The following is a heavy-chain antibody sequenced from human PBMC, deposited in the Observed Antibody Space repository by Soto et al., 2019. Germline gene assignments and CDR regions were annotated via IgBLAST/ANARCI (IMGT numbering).Heavy chain of an antibody. CDR3: ARDRQQLVPPLCDY. CDR2: ISAYNGNT. J-gene: IGHJ4*02. V-gene: IGHV1-18*01. CDR1: GYTFTSYG. D-gene: IGHD6-13*01. Sequence: GASVKVSCKASGYTFTSYGSSWVRQAPGQGLEWMGWISAYNGNTNYAQKLQGRVTMTTDTSTSTAYMELRSLRSDDTAVYCCARDRQQLVPPLCDYWGQGTLVTVSS.